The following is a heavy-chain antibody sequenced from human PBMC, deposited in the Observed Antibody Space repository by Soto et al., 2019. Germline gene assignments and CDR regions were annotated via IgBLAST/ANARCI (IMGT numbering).Heavy chain of an antibody. V-gene: IGHV1-18*03. CDR3: ARSAMAGENYYYGMDV. Sequence: ASVKVSCKASGYTFTSYGITWVRQAPGQGLEWMGWISVYNGNTNYAQKLQGRVTMTTDTSTSTAHLEVRSLRSDDMAVYYCARSAMAGENYYYGMDVWGQGTTVTVSS. J-gene: IGHJ6*02. CDR1: GYTFTSYG. D-gene: IGHD2-8*01. CDR2: ISVYNGNT.